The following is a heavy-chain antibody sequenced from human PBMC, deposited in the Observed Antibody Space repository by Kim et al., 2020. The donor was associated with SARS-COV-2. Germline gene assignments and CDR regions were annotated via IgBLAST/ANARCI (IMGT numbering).Heavy chain of an antibody. Sequence: SVRGRFTISRDNSKNTLYLHMNSLRADDTAVYYCAKDSRNWFGGLLNCFDSWGQGTLVTVSS. J-gene: IGHJ4*02. V-gene: IGHV3-23*01. CDR3: AKDSRNWFGGLLNCFDS. D-gene: IGHD3-10*01.